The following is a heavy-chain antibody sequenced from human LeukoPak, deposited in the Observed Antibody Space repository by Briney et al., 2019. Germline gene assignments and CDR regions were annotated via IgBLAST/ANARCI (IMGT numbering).Heavy chain of an antibody. CDR1: GFTFSNYG. J-gene: IGHJ4*02. CDR3: ACLISGTGTVN. D-gene: IGHD6-13*01. CDR2: IGSSGGSK. Sequence: GGSLRLSCAASGFTFSNYGMSWVPQAPGKGLEWVSAIGSSGGSKYYTDSVKGRFTISRDNSKNTLYLEMNSLRAEDTAVYYFACLISGTGTVNWGEGPLVTVSS. V-gene: IGHV3-23*01.